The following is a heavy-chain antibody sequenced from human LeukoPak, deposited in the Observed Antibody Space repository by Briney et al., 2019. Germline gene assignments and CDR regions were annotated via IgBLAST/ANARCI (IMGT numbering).Heavy chain of an antibody. Sequence: GASLKISCKASGYNFFNYWIGWVRRLPGKGLEWMGILHPGDSDTRYRPSFQGLVTIAADISISTAYLQWSSLKASDTGIYYCVRRGGDGYPFDHWGQGTLVTVSS. CDR2: LHPGDSDT. CDR1: GYNFFNYW. CDR3: VRRGGDGYPFDH. V-gene: IGHV5-51*01. D-gene: IGHD5-24*01. J-gene: IGHJ4*02.